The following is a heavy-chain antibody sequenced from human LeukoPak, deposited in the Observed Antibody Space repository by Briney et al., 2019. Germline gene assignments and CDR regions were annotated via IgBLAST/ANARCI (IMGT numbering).Heavy chain of an antibody. CDR3: ARDLDYGGRSNFDH. Sequence: PGGSLRLSCVASGFTFSSHWMTWVRQAPGKGLEWVANIKQGGSEKHYVDSVKGRFTISRDNAKNTLYLQMNSLRAEDTAVYYCARDLDYGGRSNFDHWGQGTLVTVSS. J-gene: IGHJ4*02. CDR1: GFTFSSHW. D-gene: IGHD4-23*01. V-gene: IGHV3-7*01. CDR2: IKQGGSEK.